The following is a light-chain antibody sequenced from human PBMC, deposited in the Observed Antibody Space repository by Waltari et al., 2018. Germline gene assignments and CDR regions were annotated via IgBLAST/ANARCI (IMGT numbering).Light chain of an antibody. J-gene: IGKJ4*01. V-gene: IGKV1-5*03. CDR2: KTS. Sequence: DIQMTQTPSPLSASVGDRVTITCRASQDIRNWLAWSQHKPGKGPKLLIYKTSSLESGVPSRFTGSGSGTEFTLTISSLHPDDFGTYYCHQYNSYPLTFGGGTKVEIK. CDR1: QDIRNW. CDR3: HQYNSYPLT.